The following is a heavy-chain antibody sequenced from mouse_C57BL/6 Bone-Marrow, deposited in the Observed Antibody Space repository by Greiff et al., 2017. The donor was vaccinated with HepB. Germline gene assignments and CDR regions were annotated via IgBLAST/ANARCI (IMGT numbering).Heavy chain of an antibody. CDR1: GYSITSGYD. Sequence: VQLKESGPGMVKPSQSLSLTCTVSGYSITSGYDWHWIRHFPGNKLEWMGYISYSGSTYYNPSLKSRISITHDTSKNHFFLKLNSLTTEDTATYYCARGKKVAHFDYWGQGTTLTVSS. J-gene: IGHJ2*01. D-gene: IGHD1-1*01. CDR2: ISYSGST. V-gene: IGHV3-1*01. CDR3: ARGKKVAHFDY.